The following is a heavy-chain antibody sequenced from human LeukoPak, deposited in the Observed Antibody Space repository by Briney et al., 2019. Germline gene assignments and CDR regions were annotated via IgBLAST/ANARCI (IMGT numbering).Heavy chain of an antibody. CDR3: ASYWYSGKTFDY. CDR1: GGSISRGGYY. J-gene: IGHJ4*02. V-gene: IGHV4-31*03. CDR2: IYYSGST. D-gene: IGHD1-26*01. Sequence: SETLSLTCTFSGGSISRGGYYWRWIRQHPGKGLEWIGYIYYSGSTYYNPSLKSRVTISVDTSKNQFSLKLSSVTAADTAVYYCASYWYSGKTFDYWGQGTLVTVSS.